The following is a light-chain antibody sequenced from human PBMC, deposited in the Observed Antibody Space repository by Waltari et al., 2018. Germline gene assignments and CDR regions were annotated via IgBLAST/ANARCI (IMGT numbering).Light chain of an antibody. Sequence: ETVMTQSPAALSVSPGERATLFCRASQSVGRDFSWYQQKPGQAPRLLISAASTRATGIPVRFSGGGSGTDFTLTISSMQSEDFAVYYCQQYDNWPRTFGQGTRVEI. CDR2: AAS. J-gene: IGKJ1*01. CDR1: QSVGRD. CDR3: QQYDNWPRT. V-gene: IGKV3-15*01.